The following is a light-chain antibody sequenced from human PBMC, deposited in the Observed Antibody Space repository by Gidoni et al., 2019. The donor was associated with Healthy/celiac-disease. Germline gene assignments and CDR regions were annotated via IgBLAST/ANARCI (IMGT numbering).Light chain of an antibody. V-gene: IGKV1-12*01. Sequence: DIQMTQSPSSVSASVGDRVTITCRARQGISSGLAWYQQKPRKAPKLLIYAAASLQSGVPSRFSGSGSGTDFKLTSSSLQPEDFATYYCQQANSFPRTVGQGTKVEIK. J-gene: IGKJ1*01. CDR1: QGISSG. CDR3: QQANSFPRT. CDR2: AAA.